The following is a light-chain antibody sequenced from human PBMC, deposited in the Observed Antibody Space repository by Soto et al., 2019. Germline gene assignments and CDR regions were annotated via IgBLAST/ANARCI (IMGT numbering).Light chain of an antibody. CDR3: QQSWHSFRT. J-gene: IGKJ2*01. V-gene: IGKV1-39*01. CDR2: GAS. Sequence: DVPLTQSPSSLSASVGDRVTITCRASQSIDMYLSWYQQKPGKAPKLLIYGASTLQSGVPSRFSGGGSGTDFTLTIDSLQPEDFATYYCQQSWHSFRTFGQGTKVEIK. CDR1: QSIDMY.